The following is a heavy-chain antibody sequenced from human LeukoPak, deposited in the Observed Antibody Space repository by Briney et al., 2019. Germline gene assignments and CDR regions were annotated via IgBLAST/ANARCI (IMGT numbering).Heavy chain of an antibody. CDR2: INPNSGGT. CDR1: GYTFTDYY. J-gene: IGHJ4*02. V-gene: IGHV1-2*02. D-gene: IGHD5-18*01. Sequence: GASVKVSCKTSGYTFTDYYIHWVRQAPGQGLEWMGWINPNSGGTNYAQKFQGRVTMTRDTSISTAYMELSRLRSDDTAVYYCAKTSGYSYGPLDYWGQGTLVTVSS. CDR3: AKTSGYSYGPLDY.